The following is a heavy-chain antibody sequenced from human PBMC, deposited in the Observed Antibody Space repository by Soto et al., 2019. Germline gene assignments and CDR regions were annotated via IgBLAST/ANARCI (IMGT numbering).Heavy chain of an antibody. V-gene: IGHV5-51*01. CDR2: IYSGNSDT. CDR1: GYSFTNYW. J-gene: IGHJ4*02. D-gene: IGHD1-20*01. CDR3: ARSRITGSTWTFDY. Sequence: GESLKISCKGSGYSFTNYWIGWVRQMTGKGLEGMGIIYSGNSDTRYSLSFQGQVTISADKSISTAYLQWRSLKASDSAMYYCARSRITGSTWTFDYWGQETLVTVSS.